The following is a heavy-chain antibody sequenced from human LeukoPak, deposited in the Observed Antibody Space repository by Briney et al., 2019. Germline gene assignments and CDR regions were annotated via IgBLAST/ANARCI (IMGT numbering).Heavy chain of an antibody. CDR2: IYYSGST. Sequence: SETLSLTCTVSGGSISSSSYYWGWIRQPPGKGLEWIGSIYYSGSTYYNPSLKSRVTISVDTSKSQFSLKLSSVTAADTAVYYCARLPKDIVVVPAATWGQGTLVTVSS. V-gene: IGHV4-39*01. CDR1: GGSISSSSYY. CDR3: ARLPKDIVVVPAAT. D-gene: IGHD2-2*01. J-gene: IGHJ5*02.